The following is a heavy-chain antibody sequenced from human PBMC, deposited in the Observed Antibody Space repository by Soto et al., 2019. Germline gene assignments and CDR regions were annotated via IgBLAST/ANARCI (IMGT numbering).Heavy chain of an antibody. CDR3: ARPWCSGGGCYNGVDY. CDR1: GGSISSSSYY. Sequence: QLQLQESGPGLMKSSETLSLTCTVSGGSISSSSYYWGWIRQPPGKGLEWIGSIYYSGSASGTYYNPSLESRVTISVDTSKNQFSLKLRSVNAADTAVYYCARPWCSGGGCYNGVDYWGQGTLVTVSS. J-gene: IGHJ4*02. CDR2: IYYSGSASGT. V-gene: IGHV4-39*01. D-gene: IGHD2-15*01.